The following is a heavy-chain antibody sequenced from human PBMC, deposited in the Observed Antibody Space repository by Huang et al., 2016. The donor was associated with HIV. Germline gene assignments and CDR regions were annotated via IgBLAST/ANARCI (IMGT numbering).Heavy chain of an antibody. D-gene: IGHD6-19*01. J-gene: IGHJ6*03. V-gene: IGHV3-30-3*01. CDR2: ISNEGSNK. CDR1: GFTFSNYA. Sequence: QVQLVESGGGVVQPGRSLRLSCAASGFTFSNYAMHWVRQAQGKGLGWVEVISNEGSNKYYTDSVKGRFTISRDNSKNALYLQMNSLRADDTAVYYCARRAVAGIYYYYYMDVWGKGTTVTVSS. CDR3: ARRAVAGIYYYYYMDV.